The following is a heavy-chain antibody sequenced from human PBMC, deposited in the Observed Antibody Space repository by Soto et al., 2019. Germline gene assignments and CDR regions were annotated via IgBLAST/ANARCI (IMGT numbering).Heavy chain of an antibody. Sequence: GESLKISCTTSGYSFTSYYITWVRQMPGKGLECMGTIAPGDSYSNYNPSFQGHVTISADNSISTAYLQWSSLKASDTGIYYCATMSSGWSYWGQGTQVTV. CDR2: IAPGDSYS. CDR3: ATMSSGWSY. J-gene: IGHJ4*02. V-gene: IGHV5-10-1*01. CDR1: GYSFTSYY. D-gene: IGHD6-19*01.